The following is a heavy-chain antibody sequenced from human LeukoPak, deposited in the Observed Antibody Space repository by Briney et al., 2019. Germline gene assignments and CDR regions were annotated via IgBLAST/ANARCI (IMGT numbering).Heavy chain of an antibody. V-gene: IGHV1-69*04. CDR2: IIPILGIA. J-gene: IGHJ4*02. Sequence: VASVKVSCKASGGTFSSYAISWVRQAPGQGLEWMGRIIPILGIANYAQKFQGRVTITADKSTSTAYMELSSLRSEDTAVYYCARDAGSNYALHFFDYWGQGTLVTVSS. CDR3: ARDAGSNYALHFFDY. CDR1: GGTFSSYA. D-gene: IGHD4-11*01.